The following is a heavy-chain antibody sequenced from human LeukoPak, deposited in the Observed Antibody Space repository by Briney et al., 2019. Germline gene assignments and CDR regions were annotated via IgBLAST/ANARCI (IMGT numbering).Heavy chain of an antibody. V-gene: IGHV3-23*01. D-gene: IGHD2-21*02. CDR1: GFDFSSYA. J-gene: IGHJ3*02. Sequence: GGSLRLSCVASGFDFSSYAMTWVRQAPGRGLEWVSTIGAYAARTYYADSVKGRFTISRDNSKNTLYLQMNTLRAEDTAVYYCTSHTGTGDAFRPFHIWGQGTMVTVSS. CDR3: TSHTGTGDAFRPFHI. CDR2: IGAYAART.